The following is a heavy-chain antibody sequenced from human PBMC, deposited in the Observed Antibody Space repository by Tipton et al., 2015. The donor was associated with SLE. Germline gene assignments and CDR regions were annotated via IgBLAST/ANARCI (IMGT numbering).Heavy chain of an antibody. V-gene: IGHV4-59*07. CDR3: ASQTGDLVNY. CDR1: GGSISSYY. Sequence: TLSLTCTVSGGSISSYYWSWIRQPPGKGLEWIGYIYYSGSTNYNPSLKCRVTISVDTSKNQFSLKLRSVTAADTAVYYCASQTGDLVNYWVQGILVTVSS. CDR2: IYYSGST. D-gene: IGHD7-27*01. J-gene: IGHJ4*02.